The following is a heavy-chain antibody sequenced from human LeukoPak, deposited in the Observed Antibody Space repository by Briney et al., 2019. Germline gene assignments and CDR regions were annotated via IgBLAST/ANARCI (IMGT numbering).Heavy chain of an antibody. V-gene: IGHV4-39*07. CDR2: IYYSGST. Sequence: KPSETLSLTCTVSGGSISSSSYYWGWIRQPPGKGLEYLGSIYYSGSTNYNPSLRSRVTISVDSSKNQFSLKLSSVTAADTAVYYCARGSGQWGFDSWGQGTLVTVSS. D-gene: IGHD3-10*01. CDR3: ARGSGQWGFDS. J-gene: IGHJ4*02. CDR1: GGSISSSSYY.